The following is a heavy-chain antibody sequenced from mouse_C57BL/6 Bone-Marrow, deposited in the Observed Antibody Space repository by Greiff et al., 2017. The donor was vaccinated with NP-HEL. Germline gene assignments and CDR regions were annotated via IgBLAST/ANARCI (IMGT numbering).Heavy chain of an antibody. D-gene: IGHD3-3*01. Sequence: QVQLQQPGAELVRPGTSVKLSCKASGYTFTSYWMHWVKQRPGQGLEWLGVIDPSDSYTNYNQKFKGKATLTVDTSSSTAYMQLSSLTSEDSAVYYCARSGDPYYYAMDYWGQGTSVTVSS. J-gene: IGHJ4*01. CDR1: GYTFTSYW. CDR2: IDPSDSYT. V-gene: IGHV1-59*01. CDR3: ARSGDPYYYAMDY.